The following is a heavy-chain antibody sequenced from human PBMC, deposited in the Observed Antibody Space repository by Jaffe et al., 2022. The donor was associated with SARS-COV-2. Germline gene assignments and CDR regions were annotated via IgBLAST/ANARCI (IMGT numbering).Heavy chain of an antibody. CDR2: INHSGST. J-gene: IGHJ5*02. CDR1: GGSFSGYY. D-gene: IGHD3-16*01. Sequence: QVQLQQWGAGLLKPSETLSLTCAVYGGSFSGYYWSWIRQPPGKGLEWIGEINHSGSTNYNPSLKSRVTISVDTSKNQFSLKLSSVTAADTAVYYCARDMITFGGVARFDPWGQGTLVTVSS. V-gene: IGHV4-34*01. CDR3: ARDMITFGGVARFDP.